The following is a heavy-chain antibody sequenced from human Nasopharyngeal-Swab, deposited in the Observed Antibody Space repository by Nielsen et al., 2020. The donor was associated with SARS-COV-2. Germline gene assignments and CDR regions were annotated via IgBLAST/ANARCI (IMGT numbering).Heavy chain of an antibody. V-gene: IGHV3-23*01. J-gene: IGHJ6*02. D-gene: IGHD2-21*01. CDR3: AKAPYLRGLDV. CDR2: ISGSGDTT. CDR1: GFTFSSYA. Sequence: GGSLRLSCAASGFTFSSYAMSWVRQAPGKGLEWVSIISGSGDTTYYADSVNDRLTISRDNSKNTLYLQMNSLRVEDTALYYCAKAPYLRGLDVWGQGTTVTVSS.